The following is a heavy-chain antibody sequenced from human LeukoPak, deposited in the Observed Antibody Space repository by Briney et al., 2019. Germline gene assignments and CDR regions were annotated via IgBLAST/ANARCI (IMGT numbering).Heavy chain of an antibody. CDR2: VPYDGTNE. J-gene: IGHJ4*02. CDR1: GFAFSSYG. D-gene: IGHD3-22*01. CDR3: ARASYYDSSGYYHTHFDY. Sequence: GVTLRLSCAASGFAFSSYGMHWVRQAPGSGLEWVTFVPYDGTNESYADSVKGRFIISRDNAKNSLFLQMNSLSAEDTAVYYCARASYYDSSGYYHTHFDYWGQGTLVTVSS. V-gene: IGHV3-30*02.